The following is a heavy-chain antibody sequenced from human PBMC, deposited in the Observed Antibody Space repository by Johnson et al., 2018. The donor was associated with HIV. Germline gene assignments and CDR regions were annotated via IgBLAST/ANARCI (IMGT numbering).Heavy chain of an antibody. CDR2: ISGSGGST. J-gene: IGHJ3*02. V-gene: IGHV3-23*04. Sequence: VQLVESGGGLVQPGGSLRLSCAASGFTFSSYAMSWVRQAPGKGLEWVSAISGSGGSTYYADSVKGRLTISRDNSKNTLYLQRNGLRAEDTAVYYCARGPNTIFGVVTTGDAFDIWGQGTMVTVSS. CDR1: GFTFSSYA. D-gene: IGHD3-3*01. CDR3: ARGPNTIFGVVTTGDAFDI.